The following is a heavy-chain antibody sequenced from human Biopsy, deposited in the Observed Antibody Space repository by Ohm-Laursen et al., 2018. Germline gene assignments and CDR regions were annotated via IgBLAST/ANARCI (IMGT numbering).Heavy chain of an antibody. CDR3: ARDRGYYSDRTVPGYFDL. CDR1: GDSISTNY. CDR2: IYYTGNT. V-gene: IGHV4-59*01. D-gene: IGHD3-22*01. J-gene: IGHJ2*01. Sequence: SDTLSLTCTVPGDSISTNYWSWIRQPPGKGLQWIGYIYYTGNTDYNPSLQSRVTISVDTPKNHFSLRLRSMTAADTAMYYCARDRGYYSDRTVPGYFDLWGRGTLVTVSS.